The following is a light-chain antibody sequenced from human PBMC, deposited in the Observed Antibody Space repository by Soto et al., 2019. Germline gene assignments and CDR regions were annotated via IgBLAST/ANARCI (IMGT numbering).Light chain of an antibody. Sequence: QSVLTQPPSASGSPGQSVTISCTGTSSDVGGYNYVSWYQQYPGRAPKLMVYEVTKLPPGVPDGFSGSQPGNTASLTVSGLQAEEGAYYYCSSYAVSNNFYFVLGGGTKLTVL. CDR1: SSDVGGYNY. CDR3: SSYAVSNNFYFV. J-gene: IGLJ3*02. V-gene: IGLV2-8*01. CDR2: EVT.